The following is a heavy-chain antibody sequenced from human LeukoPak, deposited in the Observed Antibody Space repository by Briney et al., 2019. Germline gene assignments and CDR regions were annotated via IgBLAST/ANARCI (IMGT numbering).Heavy chain of an antibody. CDR2: ISSSGSTI. D-gene: IGHD3-9*01. J-gene: IGHJ4*02. V-gene: IGHV3-11*01. CDR3: ARRGVSNVLRYFDWLLYFDY. Sequence: GGSLRLSCAASGFTFSDYYMSWIRQAPGKGLEWVSYISSSGSTIYYADSVKGRFTISRDNAKNSLYLQMNSLRAEDTAVYYCARRGVSNVLRYFDWLLYFDYWGQGTLVTVSS. CDR1: GFTFSDYY.